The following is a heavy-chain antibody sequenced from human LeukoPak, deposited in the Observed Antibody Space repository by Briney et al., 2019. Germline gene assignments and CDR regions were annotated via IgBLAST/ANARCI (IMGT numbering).Heavy chain of an antibody. CDR2: ISSSSSTK. Sequence: PGGSLRLSCAASGFTFSSYSMNWVRQAPGKGLEWVSYISSSSSTKYYADSVKGRFTISRDNSKNTLYLQMNSLRAEDTAVYYCARTAYYYGSGSYYNPFDYWGQGTLVTVSS. V-gene: IGHV3-48*01. J-gene: IGHJ4*02. D-gene: IGHD3-10*01. CDR3: ARTAYYYGSGSYYNPFDY. CDR1: GFTFSSYS.